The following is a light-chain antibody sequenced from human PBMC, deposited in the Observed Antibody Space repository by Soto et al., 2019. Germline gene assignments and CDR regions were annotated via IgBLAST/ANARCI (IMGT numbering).Light chain of an antibody. CDR2: GNS. CDR1: SSNIGAGYD. V-gene: IGLV1-40*01. CDR3: QSYDSSLSGYV. Sequence: QSVLTQPPSVSGAPWQRVTISCTGSSSNIGAGYDVHWYQQLPGTAPKLLIYGNSNRPSGVPDRLSGSKSGTSASLAITGLQAEDEADYYCQSYDSSLSGYVFGTGTKVTVL. J-gene: IGLJ1*01.